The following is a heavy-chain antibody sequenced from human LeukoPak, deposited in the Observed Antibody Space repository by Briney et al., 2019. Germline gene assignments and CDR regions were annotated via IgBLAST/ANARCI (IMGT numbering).Heavy chain of an antibody. J-gene: IGHJ1*01. Sequence: GASVKVSCKASGGTFSSYAISWVRQAPGQGLEWMGRIIPILGIANYAQKFQGRVTITADKSTSTAYMELSSLRSEDTAVYYCARAKYYYDSSGYHVSGYFQHWGQGTLVTVSS. CDR3: ARAKYYYDSSGYHVSGYFQH. CDR2: IIPILGIA. V-gene: IGHV1-69*04. CDR1: GGTFSSYA. D-gene: IGHD3-22*01.